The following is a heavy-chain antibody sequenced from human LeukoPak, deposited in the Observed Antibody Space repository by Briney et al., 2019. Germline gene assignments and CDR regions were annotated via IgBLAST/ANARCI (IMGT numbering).Heavy chain of an antibody. V-gene: IGHV3-21*01. J-gene: IGHJ6*04. CDR2: ISSSSSYI. CDR1: GFTLSSHS. CDR3: ARDTPYYYGMDV. Sequence: GGSLRLSCAASGFTLSSHSMGWVCRAPGKGLEWVSSISSSSSYIYYADSVKGRFTISRDNAKISLYLQMNSLRAEDTAVYYCARDTPYYYGMDVWGKGTTVTVSS.